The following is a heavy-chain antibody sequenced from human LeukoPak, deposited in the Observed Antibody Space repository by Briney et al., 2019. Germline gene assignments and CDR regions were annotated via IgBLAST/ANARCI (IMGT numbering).Heavy chain of an antibody. CDR1: GYSISSGYY. CDR2: IYHSGST. CDR3: ARGQAYYYDSSGYPFDY. D-gene: IGHD3-22*01. J-gene: IGHJ4*02. Sequence: SETLSLTCTVSGYSISSGYYWGWIRQPPGKGLAWIGSIYHSGSTYYNPSLKSRVTISVDTSKNQFSLKLSSVTAADTAVYYCARGQAYYYDSSGYPFDYWGQGTLVTVSS. V-gene: IGHV4-38-2*02.